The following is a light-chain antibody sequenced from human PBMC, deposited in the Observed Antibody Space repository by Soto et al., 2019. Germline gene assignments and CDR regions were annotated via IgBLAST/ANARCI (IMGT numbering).Light chain of an antibody. V-gene: IGKV1-6*01. CDR2: AAS. CDR1: QGIRND. Sequence: AIPMTQSPSSLSASVGDRVTITCRASQGIRNDLDWFQQKPGKAPKLLIYAASNLQSGVPARFSGSGCGTDFTHTISSQQPEDVATYYCQHYNSYSDAFGQGTEVELK. J-gene: IGKJ1*01. CDR3: QHYNSYSDA.